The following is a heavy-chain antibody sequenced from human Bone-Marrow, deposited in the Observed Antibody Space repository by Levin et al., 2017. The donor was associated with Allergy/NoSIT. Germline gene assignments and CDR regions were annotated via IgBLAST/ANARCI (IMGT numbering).Heavy chain of an antibody. CDR2: IYTSGST. CDR3: ARDTALYCTNGVCYERGWFDP. J-gene: IGHJ5*02. V-gene: IGHV4-4*07. CDR1: GGSISSYY. Sequence: SETLSLTCTVSGGSISSYYWSWIRQPAGKGLEWIGRIYTSGSTNYNPSLKSRVTMSVDTSKNQFSLKLSSVTAADTAVYYCARDTALYCTNGVCYERGWFDPWGQGTLVTVSS. D-gene: IGHD2-8*01.